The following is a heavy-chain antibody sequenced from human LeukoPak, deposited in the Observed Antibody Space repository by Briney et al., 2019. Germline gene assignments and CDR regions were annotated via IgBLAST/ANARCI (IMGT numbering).Heavy chain of an antibody. J-gene: IGHJ4*02. CDR1: GGSFSGYY. D-gene: IGHD4-17*01. CDR3: ARGQGTVTTH. CDR2: INHSGNA. Sequence: SETLSLTCAVYGGSFSGYYWSWIRQPPGKGLEWIGEINHSGNANYNPSLKSRVTISLDMPENHFSLKLTSVTAADTAVYYCARGQGTVTTHWGQGTLVTVSS. V-gene: IGHV4-34*01.